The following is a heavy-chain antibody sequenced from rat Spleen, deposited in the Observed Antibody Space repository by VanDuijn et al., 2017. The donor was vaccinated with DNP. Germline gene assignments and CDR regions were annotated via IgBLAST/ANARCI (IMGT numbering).Heavy chain of an antibody. J-gene: IGHJ2*01. V-gene: IGHV5-25*01. CDR3: TRDLNHGYNYAFDY. CDR2: ITTSGGDT. D-gene: IGHD1-4*01. Sequence: EVQLMESGGGLVQPGRSMKLSCAASGFTFSDFDMAWVRQAPAKGLEWVASITTSGGDTYYRDSVKGRFTISRDNAKSTLYLQMSSLRSEDTATYYCTRDLNHGYNYAFDYWGQGVMVTVSS. CDR1: GFTFSDFD.